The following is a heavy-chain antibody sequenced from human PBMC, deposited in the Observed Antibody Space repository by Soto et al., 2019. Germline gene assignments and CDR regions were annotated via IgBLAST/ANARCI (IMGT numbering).Heavy chain of an antibody. J-gene: IGHJ4*02. CDR3: ARSEDCGGDCYYFDY. Sequence: QVQLVQSGAEVKKPGSTVKVSCKASGGTFSSYAISWERQAPGQGLEWMGGIIPIFGTANYAQKFQGRVTITADESTSTAYMELSSLRSEDTAVYYCARSEDCGGDCYYFDYWGQGTLVTVSS. CDR2: IIPIFGTA. D-gene: IGHD2-21*02. V-gene: IGHV1-69*12. CDR1: GGTFSSYA.